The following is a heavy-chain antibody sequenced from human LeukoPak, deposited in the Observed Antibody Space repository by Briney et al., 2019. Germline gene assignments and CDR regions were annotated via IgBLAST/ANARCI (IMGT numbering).Heavy chain of an antibody. CDR2: ISSSSSYI. D-gene: IGHD2-2*01. CDR3: ARALDSSSSRYQAFEE. Sequence: GSLRLSCAASGFTFSSYSMNWVRQAPGKGLEWVSSISSSSSYIYYADSVKGRFTISRDNAKNSLYLQMNSLRAEDTAVYYCARALDSSSSRYQAFEEWGQGTLVTVSS. CDR1: GFTFSSYS. J-gene: IGHJ4*02. V-gene: IGHV3-21*01.